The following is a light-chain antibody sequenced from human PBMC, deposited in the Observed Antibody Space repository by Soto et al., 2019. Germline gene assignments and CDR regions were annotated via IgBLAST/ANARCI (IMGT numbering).Light chain of an antibody. Sequence: QSALTQPASVSGSPGQSITISCTGTSADVGRYNLVSWYQHHPGRAPKLMIYEDDQRPSGVSNRFSASKSGNTASLTISGLQAEDEADYYCCAYAGTSVFYVFGTGTKVTVL. CDR2: EDD. CDR1: SADVGRYNL. CDR3: CAYAGTSVFYV. J-gene: IGLJ1*01. V-gene: IGLV2-23*01.